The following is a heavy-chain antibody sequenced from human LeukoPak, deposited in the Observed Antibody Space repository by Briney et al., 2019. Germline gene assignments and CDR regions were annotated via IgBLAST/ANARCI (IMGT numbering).Heavy chain of an antibody. CDR3: ARTGGWGGSGAFDI. D-gene: IGHD6-25*01. V-gene: IGHV5-51*01. Sequence: GWIRQPPGKGLEWIGSIYPGDSDTRYSPSFQGQVTISADKSISTAYLQWSSLKASDTAMHYCARTGGWGGSGAFDIWGQGTMVTVSS. J-gene: IGHJ3*02. CDR2: IYPGDSDT.